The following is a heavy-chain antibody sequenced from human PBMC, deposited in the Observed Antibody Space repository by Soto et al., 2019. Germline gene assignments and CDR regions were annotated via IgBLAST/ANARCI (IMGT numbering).Heavy chain of an antibody. D-gene: IGHD3-10*01. J-gene: IGHJ6*02. CDR1: GGTFSSYA. CDR3: ARDRYTPITKVRGPPSYYSYGMDV. CDR2: IIPIFGTA. V-gene: IGHV1-69*13. Sequence: VASVKVSCKASGGTFSSYAIIWVRQAPGQGLEWMGGIIPIFGTANYAQKFQGRVTITADESTSTAYMELSSLRSEDTAVYYCARDRYTPITKVRGPPSYYSYGMDVWGQGTTVTVPS.